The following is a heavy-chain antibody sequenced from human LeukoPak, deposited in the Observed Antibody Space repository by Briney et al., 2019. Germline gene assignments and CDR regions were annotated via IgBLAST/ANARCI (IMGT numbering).Heavy chain of an antibody. CDR1: GGSISSYY. J-gene: IGHJ4*02. V-gene: IGHV4-59*01. D-gene: IGHD6-13*01. CDR3: ARAKVGYSSSRYTSDY. Sequence: SETLSLTCTVSGGSISSYYWSWIRQPPGKGLEWIGYIYYSGSTSYNPSLKSRVTISVDTSKNQFSLKLSSVTAADTAVYYCARAKVGYSSSRYTSDYWGQGTLVTVSS. CDR2: IYYSGST.